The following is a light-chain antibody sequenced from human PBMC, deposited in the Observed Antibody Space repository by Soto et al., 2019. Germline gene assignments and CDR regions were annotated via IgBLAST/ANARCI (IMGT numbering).Light chain of an antibody. CDR3: LHYGASTVT. Sequence: EIVLTQSPGTLSLSPGEKATLSCRAGHHVVKSCLDWYQQKPGQAPRLLIYGASNRATDIPDRFSGSLSGTDFSLTITRLEPEDFAMYFCLHYGASTVTFGGGTRVEVK. CDR2: GAS. V-gene: IGKV3-20*01. CDR1: HHVVKSC. J-gene: IGKJ4*01.